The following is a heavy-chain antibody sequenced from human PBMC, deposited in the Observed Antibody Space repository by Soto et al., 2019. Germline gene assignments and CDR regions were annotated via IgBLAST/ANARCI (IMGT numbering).Heavy chain of an antibody. Sequence: SETLSLTCTVSGGSISSSSYYWGWIRQPLGKGLEWIGSIYYSGSTYYNPSLKSRVTISVDTSKNQFSLKLSSVTAADTAVYYCARTPRGYSGYGTIDYWGQGTLVTVSS. CDR3: ARTPRGYSGYGTIDY. D-gene: IGHD5-12*01. J-gene: IGHJ4*02. V-gene: IGHV4-39*01. CDR1: GGSISSSSYY. CDR2: IYYSGST.